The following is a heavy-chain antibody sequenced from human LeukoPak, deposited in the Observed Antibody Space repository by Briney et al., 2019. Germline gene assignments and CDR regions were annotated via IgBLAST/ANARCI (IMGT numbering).Heavy chain of an antibody. D-gene: IGHD1-1*01. Sequence: GESLKISCKGSGYSFISYWIGWVRQMPGKGLEWMGIIYPGDSDTTYSPSFQGQVTISADKFINTAYLQWRSLTASDTAMYYCARSFAHVERYYFDYWGQGTLVSVSS. CDR1: GYSFISYW. J-gene: IGHJ4*02. CDR3: ARSFAHVERYYFDY. V-gene: IGHV5-51*01. CDR2: IYPGDSDT.